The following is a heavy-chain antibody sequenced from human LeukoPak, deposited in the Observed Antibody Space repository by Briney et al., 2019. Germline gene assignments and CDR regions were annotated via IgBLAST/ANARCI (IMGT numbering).Heavy chain of an antibody. D-gene: IGHD6-19*01. Sequence: GGSLRLSCAASGFTFSSYAMHWVRQAPGKGLEWVAVISYDGSNKYYADSVKGRFTISRDNSKNTLYLQMNSLRAEDTAVYYCARDPHSSGPNWFDPWGQGTLVTVSS. CDR3: ARDPHSSGPNWFDP. J-gene: IGHJ5*02. CDR2: ISYDGSNK. V-gene: IGHV3-30-3*01. CDR1: GFTFSSYA.